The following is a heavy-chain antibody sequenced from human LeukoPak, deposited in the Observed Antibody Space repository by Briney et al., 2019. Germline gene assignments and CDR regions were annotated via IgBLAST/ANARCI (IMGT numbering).Heavy chain of an antibody. D-gene: IGHD6-6*01. Sequence: PSETLSLTCAVSGYSISSGYYWGWIRQPPGKGLEWIGSIYHSGSTYYNPSLKSRVTISVDTSKNQFSLKLSSVTAADTAVYYCARHVNLLLVNDWGQGTLVTVSS. CDR3: ARHVNLLLVND. J-gene: IGHJ4*02. CDR2: IYHSGST. CDR1: GYSISSGYY. V-gene: IGHV4-38-2*01.